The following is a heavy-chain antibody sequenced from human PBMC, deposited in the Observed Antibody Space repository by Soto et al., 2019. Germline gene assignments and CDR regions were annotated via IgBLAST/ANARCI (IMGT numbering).Heavy chain of an antibody. J-gene: IGHJ6*02. Sequence: GGSLRLSCAASGFTFSSYSMNWVRQAPGKGLEWVSYISSSSSTIYYADSVKGRFTISRDNAKNSLYLQMNSLRDEDTAVYYCARDSQPTWYYYDSSGYHYGMDVWGQGTTVTVSS. D-gene: IGHD3-22*01. CDR3: ARDSQPTWYYYDSSGYHYGMDV. CDR1: GFTFSSYS. CDR2: ISSSSSTI. V-gene: IGHV3-48*02.